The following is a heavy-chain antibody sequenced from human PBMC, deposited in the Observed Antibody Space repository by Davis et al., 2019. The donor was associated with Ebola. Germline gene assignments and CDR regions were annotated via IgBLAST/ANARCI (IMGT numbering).Heavy chain of an antibody. D-gene: IGHD5-12*01. Sequence: GESLKISCAASGFTFSSYAMHWVRQAPGKGLEWVANIKQDGSEKYYVDSVKGRFTISRDNAKNSLYLQMNSLRAEDTAVYYCARERWLRGYYFDYWGQGTLVTVSS. CDR3: ARERWLRGYYFDY. V-gene: IGHV3-7*01. CDR1: GFTFSSYA. J-gene: IGHJ4*02. CDR2: IKQDGSEK.